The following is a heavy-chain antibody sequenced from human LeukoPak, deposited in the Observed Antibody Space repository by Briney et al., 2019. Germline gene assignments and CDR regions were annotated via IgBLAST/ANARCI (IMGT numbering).Heavy chain of an antibody. CDR3: AKDDAWGRYQH. CDR1: GYTFTSYY. Sequence: ASVKVSCKASGYTFTSYYMHWVRQAPGQGLEWMGWINPKSGGTNYAEKFQGRVTMTRDTSITTAHMELSRLRSDDTAVYYCAKDDAWGRYQHWGQGTLVTVSS. CDR2: INPKSGGT. J-gene: IGHJ1*01. V-gene: IGHV1-2*02. D-gene: IGHD3-16*01.